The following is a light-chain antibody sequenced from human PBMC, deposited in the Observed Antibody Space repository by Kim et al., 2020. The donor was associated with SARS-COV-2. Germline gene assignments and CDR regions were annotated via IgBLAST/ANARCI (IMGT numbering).Light chain of an antibody. CDR1: SSDVGGYNY. CDR3: SSYTSSSTLV. CDR2: DVS. Sequence: GQSITISCTGTSSDVGGYNYVSWYQQHPGKAPKLMIYDVSNRPSGVSNRFSGSKSGNTASLTISGLQAEDEADYYRSSYTSSSTLVFGTGTKVTVL. V-gene: IGLV2-14*03. J-gene: IGLJ1*01.